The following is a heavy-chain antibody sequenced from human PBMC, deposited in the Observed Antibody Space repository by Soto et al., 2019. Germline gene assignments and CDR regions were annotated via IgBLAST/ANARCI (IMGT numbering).Heavy chain of an antibody. CDR3: AREDESSGYAGTFHH. D-gene: IGHD3-22*01. V-gene: IGHV3-30-3*01. CDR1: GFTFSGYV. Sequence: GGSLRLSCVASGFTFSGYVFHWVRQTPGKGLEWVGLISHDGNKQYADSVKDRFTISRDNSKNELHLEMNSLRVEDTALYYCAREDESSGYAGTFHHWGQGTLVTVSS. J-gene: IGHJ1*01. CDR2: ISHDGNK.